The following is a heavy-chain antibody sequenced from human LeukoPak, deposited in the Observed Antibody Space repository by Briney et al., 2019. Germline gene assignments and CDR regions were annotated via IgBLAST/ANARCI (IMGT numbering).Heavy chain of an antibody. Sequence: SETLSLTCAVSGGPISSGGYSWRWIRQPPGKGLEWIGYIYHSGSTYYNPSLKSRVTISVDRSKNQFSLKLSSVTAADTAVYYCARGAGYDGYYFDYWGQGTLVTVSS. J-gene: IGHJ4*02. CDR1: GGPISSGGYS. V-gene: IGHV4-30-2*01. CDR2: IYHSGST. CDR3: ARGAGYDGYYFDY. D-gene: IGHD3-16*01.